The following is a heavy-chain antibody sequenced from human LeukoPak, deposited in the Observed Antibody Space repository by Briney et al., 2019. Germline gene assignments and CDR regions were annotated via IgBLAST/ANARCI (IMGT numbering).Heavy chain of an antibody. J-gene: IGHJ4*02. CDR2: FDPEDGET. V-gene: IGHV1-24*01. CDR3: ATARYADDSSGYYGD. CDR1: GYTLTELS. Sequence: ASVKVSCKVSGYTLTELSMHLVRQAPGKGLEWMGGFDPEDGETIYAQKFQGRVTMTEDTSTDTAYMELSSLRSEDTAVYYCATARYADDSSGYYGDWGQGTLVTVSS. D-gene: IGHD3-22*01.